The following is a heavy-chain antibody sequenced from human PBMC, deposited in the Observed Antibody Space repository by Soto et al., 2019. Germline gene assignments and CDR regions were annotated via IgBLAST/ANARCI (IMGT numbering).Heavy chain of an antibody. CDR2: ITPFNGNT. D-gene: IGHD4-4*01. CDR1: GYTFTYRY. CDR3: ATTRGDYSNSGALDY. Sequence: SVKVSCKASGYTFTYRYLHWVRQAPGQALEWMGWITPFNGNTNYAQKFQDRVTITRDRSMSTAYMELSSLRSEDTAMYYCATTRGDYSNSGALDYRGQGTLVTVSS. J-gene: IGHJ4*02. V-gene: IGHV1-45*02.